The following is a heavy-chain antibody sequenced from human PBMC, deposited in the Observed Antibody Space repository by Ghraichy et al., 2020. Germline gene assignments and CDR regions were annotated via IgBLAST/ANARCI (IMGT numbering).Heavy chain of an antibody. V-gene: IGHV3-7*01. D-gene: IGHD2-15*01. Sequence: LSLTCAAPRFTFSAYWMTWLRQAPGKGLEWVANMNEDGSVKNHLDSVKGRFTISRDNAKNTLYLQMNSLRAEDTAVYYCAREYCSGGRCFFGTGGSHFDYWGQGTLVTVSS. CDR1: RFTFSAYW. J-gene: IGHJ4*02. CDR3: AREYCSGGRCFFGTGGSHFDY. CDR2: MNEDGSVK.